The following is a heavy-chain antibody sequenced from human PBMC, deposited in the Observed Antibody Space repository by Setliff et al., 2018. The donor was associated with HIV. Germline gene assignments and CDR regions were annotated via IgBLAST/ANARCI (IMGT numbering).Heavy chain of an antibody. CDR2: SNPNSGDT. CDR1: GYTFTDYS. CDR3: ATVDDVSQIYFDY. J-gene: IGHJ4*02. D-gene: IGHD3-3*01. Sequence: GASVKVSCKASGYTFTDYSIHWVRQAPGQGLEWMGWSNPNSGDTKYAQNFQGRVTMTRDTSVSTAYMELSRPTSDDTAVYYCATVDDVSQIYFDYWGQGTLVTVSS. V-gene: IGHV1-2*02.